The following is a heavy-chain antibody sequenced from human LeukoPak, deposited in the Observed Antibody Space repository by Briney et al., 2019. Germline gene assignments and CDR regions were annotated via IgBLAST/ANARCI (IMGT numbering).Heavy chain of an antibody. J-gene: IGHJ4*02. V-gene: IGHV3-33*01. CDR2: IWYDGSKK. CDR1: GFTFSSYG. D-gene: IGHD4-23*01. CDR3: AANGGNSGFDC. Sequence: GGSLRLSCAASGFTFSSYGMHWVRQAPGTGLEWVAVIWYDGSKKYYADSVKGRFTISRDNSKNTLCLHMNSLRFEDTAVNYSAANGGNSGFDCWGEGTLVTVSS.